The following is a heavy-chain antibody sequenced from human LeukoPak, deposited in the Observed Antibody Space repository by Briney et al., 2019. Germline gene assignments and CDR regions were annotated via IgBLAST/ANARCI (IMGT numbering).Heavy chain of an antibody. V-gene: IGHV3-30*03. D-gene: IGHD5-18*01. CDR1: GFTFNSYS. CDR2: ISYDGSNK. J-gene: IGHJ4*02. Sequence: PGRSLRLSCAASGFTFNSYSMYWVRQAPGKGLEWVAVISYDGSNKYYADSVKGRFTISRDNSKNTLYLQMNSLRAEDTAVYYCARGKPDTAMVENPFDYWGQGTLVTVSS. CDR3: ARGKPDTAMVENPFDY.